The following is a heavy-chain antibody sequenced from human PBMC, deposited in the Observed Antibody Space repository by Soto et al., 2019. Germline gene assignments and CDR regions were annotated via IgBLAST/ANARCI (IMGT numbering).Heavy chain of an antibody. CDR3: ASSYGSGYRAFDY. V-gene: IGHV1-69*02. CDR2: INPILSMS. D-gene: IGHD3-10*01. CDR1: GDTFTFYS. Sequence: QVQLVQSGAEVKRPGSSVKVSCKASGDTFTFYSINWVRQAPGLGLEWMGRINPILSMSNYAQRFQGIVTMTVDKSTSTAYMELSSLRSEDTATYFCASSYGSGYRAFDYWGQGALVTV. J-gene: IGHJ4*02.